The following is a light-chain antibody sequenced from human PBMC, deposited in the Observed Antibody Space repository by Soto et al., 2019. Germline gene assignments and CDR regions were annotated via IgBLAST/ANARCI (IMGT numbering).Light chain of an antibody. V-gene: IGLV2-23*02. CDR1: SSDVGSHNF. CDR2: EVS. J-gene: IGLJ2*01. CDR3: YSYVGSIS. Sequence: QSALTQPASVSGSPGQSITISCTGTSSDVGSHNFVSWYQQHPGKAPELMIYEVSKRPSGVSSRVSGSKSGNTASLTISGLQAEDEADYYCYSYVGSISFGGGTKLTVL.